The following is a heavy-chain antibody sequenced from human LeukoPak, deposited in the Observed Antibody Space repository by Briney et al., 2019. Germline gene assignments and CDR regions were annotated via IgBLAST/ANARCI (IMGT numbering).Heavy chain of an antibody. Sequence: SQTLSLTCAISGDSVSGKSVAWNWIRQSPSRGLEWLGRTFYRSKWSSEYATSMRGRITINPDTSKNQFSLQLISVTPEDTAVYYCARGDGPIHGRYYFDYWGQGTLITVSS. D-gene: IGHD3-10*01. V-gene: IGHV6-1*01. J-gene: IGHJ4*02. CDR1: GDSVSGKSVA. CDR3: ARGDGPIHGRYYFDY. CDR2: TFYRSKWSS.